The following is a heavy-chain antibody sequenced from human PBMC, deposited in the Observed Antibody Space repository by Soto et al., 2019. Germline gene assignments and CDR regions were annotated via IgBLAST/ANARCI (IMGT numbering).Heavy chain of an antibody. CDR2: IYWDDDK. J-gene: IGHJ4*02. CDR3: AHRVLRTVFVIVTTTAIYFDF. D-gene: IGHD3-3*01. CDR1: GLSLSTSGEG. Sequence: QITLNESGATLVKPRDTLTLTCTFSGLSLSTSGEGVGWIRQSPGKAPEWLELIYWDDDKRYSASLKSRLTITKDTSKNQVVLTMVDLDPADTATYYCAHRVLRTVFVIVTTTAIYFDFWGQGTPVAVSS. V-gene: IGHV2-5*02.